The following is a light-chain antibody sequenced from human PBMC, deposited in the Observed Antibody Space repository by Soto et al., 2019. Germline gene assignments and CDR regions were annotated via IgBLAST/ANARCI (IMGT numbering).Light chain of an antibody. Sequence: DIQMTQSPSSLSASVGDRVTITCRASQRISRYLNWYQHKSGKAPKLLIFVASNLESGVPSRSSGSGSGTEFTLTISSLQPEDFATYYCLQTYSTPLTFGGGTKVDIK. CDR2: VAS. CDR1: QRISRY. V-gene: IGKV1-39*01. J-gene: IGKJ4*01. CDR3: LQTYSTPLT.